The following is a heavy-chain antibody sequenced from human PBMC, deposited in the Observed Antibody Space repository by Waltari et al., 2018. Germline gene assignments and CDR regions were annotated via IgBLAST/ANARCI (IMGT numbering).Heavy chain of an antibody. V-gene: IGHV5-51*01. Sequence: EVQLVQSGAEVKKPGESLKISCKGSGYSFTSYWIGWVRQMPVKGRGWRGINYPGDSDTTYSPPSHGQVTISADKSISTAYLQWSSRKASGTAMYYCASRRENSSGYYRQNAFDIWGQGTMVTVSS. CDR3: ASRRENSSGYYRQNAFDI. CDR2: NYPGDSDT. CDR1: GYSFTSYW. J-gene: IGHJ3*02. D-gene: IGHD3-22*01.